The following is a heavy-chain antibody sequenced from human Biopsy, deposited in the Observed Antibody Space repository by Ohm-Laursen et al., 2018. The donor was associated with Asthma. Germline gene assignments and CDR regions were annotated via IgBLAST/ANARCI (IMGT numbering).Heavy chain of an antibody. J-gene: IGHJ6*02. CDR1: GFTFDNYT. Sequence: SLRLSCAASGFTFDNYTMHWVRQAPGKGLEWVTIISYDGRNTYYADSVEGRFTISRDNSKNTLFLQMSSLRPEDTAVYYCARGGLHYYEYYGMDAWGQGTTATVSS. D-gene: IGHD2-21*02. CDR3: ARGGLHYYEYYGMDA. CDR2: ISYDGRNT. V-gene: IGHV3-30*04.